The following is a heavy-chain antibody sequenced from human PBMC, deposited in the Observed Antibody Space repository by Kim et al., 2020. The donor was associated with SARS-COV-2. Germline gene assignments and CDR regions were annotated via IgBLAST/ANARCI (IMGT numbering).Heavy chain of an antibody. Sequence: GGSLRLSCAASRFTFRSYGMHWVRRAPGKGLEWVAVIWHDGSDKYYADSVKGRFTISRDNSKNTLYLQMSSLRAEDTAVYYCAREGTRGYSYGPLTYYGLDVWGQGTTVTVSS. CDR2: IWHDGSDK. D-gene: IGHD5-18*01. J-gene: IGHJ6*02. CDR3: AREGTRGYSYGPLTYYGLDV. CDR1: RFTFRSYG. V-gene: IGHV3-33*08.